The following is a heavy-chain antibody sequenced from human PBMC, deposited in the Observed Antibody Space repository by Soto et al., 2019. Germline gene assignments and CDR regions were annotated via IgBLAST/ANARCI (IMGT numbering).Heavy chain of an antibody. Sequence: SETLSLTCTVSGGSISSYYWSWIRQPPGKGLEWIGYIYYSGSTNYNPSLKSRVTISVDTSKNQFSLNLSSVTAADSAVYFCASGKGGNVAFNIWGQGTMVTVSS. CDR1: GGSISSYY. V-gene: IGHV4-59*01. D-gene: IGHD2-15*01. CDR3: ASGKGGNVAFNI. J-gene: IGHJ3*02. CDR2: IYYSGST.